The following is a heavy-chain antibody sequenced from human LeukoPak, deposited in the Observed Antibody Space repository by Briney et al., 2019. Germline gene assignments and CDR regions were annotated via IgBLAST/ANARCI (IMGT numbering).Heavy chain of an antibody. CDR3: ARVLLWFGELDYFDY. V-gene: IGHV3-21*01. Sequence: GGSLRLSCAASGFTFSSYSMNWVRQAPGKGLEWVSSISSSSSYIYYADSVKGRFTISRDNAKNSLYLQMNSLRAEDTAVYYCARVLLWFGELDYFDYWGQGTLVTVSS. J-gene: IGHJ4*02. CDR1: GFTFSSYS. CDR2: ISSSSSYI. D-gene: IGHD3-10*01.